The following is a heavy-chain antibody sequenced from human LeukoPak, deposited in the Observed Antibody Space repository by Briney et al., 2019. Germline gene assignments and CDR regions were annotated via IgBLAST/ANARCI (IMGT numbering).Heavy chain of an antibody. Sequence: PGGSLRLSCAASGFTFSSYSMNWVRQAPGKGLEWVSYINSSSSTIYYADSVKGRFTISRDNAKNSLYLQMNSLRAEDTAVYYCARVGGCSSTSCYLPYSHYYYYMDVWGKGTTVTVSS. CDR2: INSSSSTI. D-gene: IGHD2-2*01. CDR3: ARVGGCSSTSCYLPYSHYYYYMDV. V-gene: IGHV3-48*01. CDR1: GFTFSSYS. J-gene: IGHJ6*03.